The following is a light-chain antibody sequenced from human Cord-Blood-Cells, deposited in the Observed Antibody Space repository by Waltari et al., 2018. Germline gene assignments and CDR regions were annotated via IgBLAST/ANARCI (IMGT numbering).Light chain of an antibody. V-gene: IGKV3-20*01. CDR3: QQYGSSPS. CDR2: GAS. Sequence: EIVLTQSPGTLSWSPGERATLSCRASQRVSSSYLAWYQQKPGQAPRLLIYGASSRATGIPDRFSGSGSGTDFTLTISRLEPEDFAVYYCQQYGSSPSFGQGTKLEIK. J-gene: IGKJ2*03. CDR1: QRVSSSY.